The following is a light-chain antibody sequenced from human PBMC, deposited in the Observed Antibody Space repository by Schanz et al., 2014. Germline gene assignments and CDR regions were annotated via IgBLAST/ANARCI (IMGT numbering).Light chain of an antibody. CDR1: SSDVGSYNL. J-gene: IGLJ1*01. Sequence: QSALTQPASVSGSPGQSITISCTGTSSDVGSYNLVSWYQHHPGKAPKLMIYEGSKRPSGVPDRFSGSKSGNTASLTISGLQTEDEADYYCSSYTGSSPYVFGTGTKLTVL. V-gene: IGLV2-14*02. CDR2: EGS. CDR3: SSYTGSSPYV.